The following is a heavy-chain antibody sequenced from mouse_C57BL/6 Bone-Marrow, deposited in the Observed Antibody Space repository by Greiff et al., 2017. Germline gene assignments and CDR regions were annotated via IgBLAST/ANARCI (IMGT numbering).Heavy chain of an antibody. CDR1: GYTFTSYG. CDR2: IYPRRGNT. J-gene: IGHJ2*01. Sequence: VQLQQSGAELARPGASVKLSCKASGYTFTSYGISWVKQRTGQGLEWIGEIYPRRGNTYYNEKFKGKATLTADKSSSTAYMELRSLTSEDSAVYFCARSTNYFDYWGQGTTLTVSS. CDR3: ARSTNYFDY. V-gene: IGHV1-81*01.